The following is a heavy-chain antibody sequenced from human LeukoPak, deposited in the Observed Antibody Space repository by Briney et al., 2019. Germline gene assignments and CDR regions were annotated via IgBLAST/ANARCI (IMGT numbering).Heavy chain of an antibody. CDR3: ARDTLSYFDY. Sequence: GGSLRLACAASGLTFSSYWMTWVCQAPGMGLEWVANIKQDGSEKYYVDSVKGRFTISRDNAKNSLYLQMNSLRVEDTAVYYCARDTLSYFDYWGQGTLVTVSS. V-gene: IGHV3-7*01. J-gene: IGHJ4*02. CDR1: GLTFSSYW. CDR2: IKQDGSEK.